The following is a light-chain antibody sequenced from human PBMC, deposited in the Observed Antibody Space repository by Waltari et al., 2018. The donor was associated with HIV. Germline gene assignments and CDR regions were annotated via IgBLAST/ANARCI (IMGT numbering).Light chain of an antibody. CDR1: RIGTKD. CDR3: QVWDPNDDWV. Sequence: YVLTQPPSVSVVPGQTATVACIGHRIGTKDVHWYRQRPGQAPEVVVHDDNDRPSELPVRISGSNSGDMATLRIENVESDDEAVYSCQVWDPNDDWVFGGGTKLTVL. J-gene: IGLJ3*02. CDR2: DDN. V-gene: IGLV3-21*02.